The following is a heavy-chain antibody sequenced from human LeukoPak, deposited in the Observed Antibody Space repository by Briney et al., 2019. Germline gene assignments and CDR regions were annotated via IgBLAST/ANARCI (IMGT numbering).Heavy chain of an antibody. CDR2: INTNTGNP. CDR3: ARHNNYDYIWGNYGY. D-gene: IGHD3-16*01. V-gene: IGHV7-4-1*02. Sequence: GASVKVSCKATGYTFTSYAMDWVRQAPGQGLEWMGWINTNTGNPTYAQGFTGRFVFSLDTSVSTAYLQISSLKAEDTAVYYCARHNNYDYIWGNYGYWGQGTLVTVSS. CDR1: GYTFTSYA. J-gene: IGHJ4*02.